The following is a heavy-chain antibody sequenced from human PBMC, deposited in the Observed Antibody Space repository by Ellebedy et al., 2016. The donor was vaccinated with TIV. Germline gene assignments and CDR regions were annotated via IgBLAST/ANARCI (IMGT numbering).Heavy chain of an antibody. J-gene: IGHJ4*02. V-gene: IGHV3-30*18. Sequence: GESLKISCAASGFTFSSSGMHWVRQAPGKGLEWVAVISYDGSDKYYADSVKGRFTISRDNSKNTLYLQMNSLRAEDTAVYYCAKSAADGYPYFDYWGQGTLVTVSS. CDR1: GFTFSSSG. CDR3: AKSAADGYPYFDY. CDR2: ISYDGSDK. D-gene: IGHD5-18*01.